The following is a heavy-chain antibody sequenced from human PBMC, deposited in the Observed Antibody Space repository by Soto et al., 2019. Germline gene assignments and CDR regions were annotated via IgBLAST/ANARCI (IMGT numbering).Heavy chain of an antibody. J-gene: IGHJ4*02. CDR1: GGTFSSYA. CDR3: AREGRDGSWSYLDY. V-gene: IGHV1-69*01. CDR2: IIPIFGTA. D-gene: IGHD3-10*01. Sequence: QVQLVQSGAEVKKPGSSVKVSCNASGGTFSSYAISWVRLAPGQGLEWMGGIIPIFGTANYAQKFQGRVTITADESTSTAYMELSSLRSEDTAVYYCAREGRDGSWSYLDYWGQGTLVTVSS.